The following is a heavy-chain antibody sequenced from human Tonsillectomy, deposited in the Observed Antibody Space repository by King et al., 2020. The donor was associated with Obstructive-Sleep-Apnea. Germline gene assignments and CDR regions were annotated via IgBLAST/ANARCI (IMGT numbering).Heavy chain of an antibody. V-gene: IGHV4-39*07. CDR1: GGSISSSSYY. Sequence: QLQESGPGLVKPSETLSLTCTVSGGSISSSSYYWGWIRQPPGKGLEWIGSIYYSGSTYYNPSLKSRVTISVDTSKNQFSLKLSSVTAADTAVYYCARDLPGIAVAGTSSFGLPFDYWGQGTLVTVSS. D-gene: IGHD6-19*01. CDR2: IYYSGST. J-gene: IGHJ4*02. CDR3: ARDLPGIAVAGTSSFGLPFDY.